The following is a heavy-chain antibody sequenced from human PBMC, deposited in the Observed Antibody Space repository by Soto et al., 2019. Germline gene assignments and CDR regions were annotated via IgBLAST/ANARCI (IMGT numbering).Heavy chain of an antibody. CDR2: IWYDGSNK. CDR1: GFTFSSYG. CDR3: ARDTTSYGEYQPTSP. Sequence: QVQLVESGGGVVQPGRSLRLSCAASGFTFSSYGMHWVRQAPGKGLEWVAVIWYDGSNKYYADSVKGRFTISRDNSKNTLYLQMNSLRAEDTAVYYCARDTTSYGEYQPTSPWGQGTLFTVSS. V-gene: IGHV3-33*01. D-gene: IGHD2-2*01. J-gene: IGHJ5*02.